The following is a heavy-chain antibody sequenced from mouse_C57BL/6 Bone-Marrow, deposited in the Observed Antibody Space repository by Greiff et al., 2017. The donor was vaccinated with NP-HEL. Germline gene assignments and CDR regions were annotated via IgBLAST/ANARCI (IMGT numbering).Heavy chain of an antibody. CDR2: INPNNGGT. Sequence: VQLKESGPELVKPGASVKISCKASGYTFTDYYMNWVKQSHGKSLEWIGDINPNNGGTSYNQKFKGKATLTVDKSSSTAYMELRSLTSEDSAVYYCARDGYFYAMDYWGQGTSVTVSS. CDR1: GYTFTDYY. CDR3: ARDGYFYAMDY. V-gene: IGHV1-26*01. J-gene: IGHJ4*01. D-gene: IGHD2-3*01.